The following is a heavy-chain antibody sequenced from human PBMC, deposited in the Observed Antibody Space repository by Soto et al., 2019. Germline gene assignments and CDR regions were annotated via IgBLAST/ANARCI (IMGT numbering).Heavy chain of an antibody. CDR2: IFNSGSA. V-gene: IGHV4-31*03. CDR1: GVVTFSGRCY. Sequence: PSETLSLTCSVSGVVTFSGRCYWSWIRQRPGKGLECLGYIFNSGSAYYNPSRRSRVTISIDTSKDEFSLTSSSVTAADTAVYFCARGYSGYDYNFDYWGQGISVTGSS. J-gene: IGHJ4*02. D-gene: IGHD5-12*01. CDR3: ARGYSGYDYNFDY.